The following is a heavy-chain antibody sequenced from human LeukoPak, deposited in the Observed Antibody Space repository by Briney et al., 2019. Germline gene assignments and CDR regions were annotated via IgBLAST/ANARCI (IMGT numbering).Heavy chain of an antibody. CDR1: GGSISSGSYY. CDR2: INHSGST. V-gene: IGHV4-39*07. D-gene: IGHD3-22*01. J-gene: IGHJ4*02. CDR3: ANDYYDSSGYYD. Sequence: PSETLSLTCSVSGGSISSGSYYWSWIRQPPGKGLEWIGEINHSGSTNYNPSLKSRVTISVDTSKNQFSLKLSSVTAADTAVYYCANDYYDSSGYYDWGQGTLVTVSS.